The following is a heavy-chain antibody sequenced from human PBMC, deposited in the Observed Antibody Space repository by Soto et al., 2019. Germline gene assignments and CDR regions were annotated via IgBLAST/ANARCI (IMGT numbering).Heavy chain of an antibody. CDR3: VRDSRDWVTTLRTHYGMDV. J-gene: IGHJ6*02. Sequence: QVQLVQSGAEVKKSGSSVKVSCEASGGTFSSYTFSWVRQAPGQGLEWMGGILPIFGTANYAQKFQGRVTITADESTSTVYMELSRLRSEDTAVYYCVRDSRDWVTTLRTHYGMDVWGQGTTVTVSS. V-gene: IGHV1-69*01. D-gene: IGHD4-17*01. CDR1: GGTFSSYT. CDR2: ILPIFGTA.